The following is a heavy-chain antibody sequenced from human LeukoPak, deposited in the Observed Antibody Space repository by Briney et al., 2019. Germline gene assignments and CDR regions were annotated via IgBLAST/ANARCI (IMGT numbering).Heavy chain of an antibody. CDR1: GFSFDDYA. V-gene: IGHV3-9*01. CDR3: AKGYGNALFTGDYFDF. CDR2: ISWNSGSI. J-gene: IGHJ4*02. D-gene: IGHD4-23*01. Sequence: PGRSLRLSCAASGFSFDDYAMHWVRQAPGKGLEWVSGISWNSGSIGSADSVKGRFTISRDNAKNSLYLQMSSLRAEDTAVYSCAKGYGNALFTGDYFDFWGQGTLVAVSS.